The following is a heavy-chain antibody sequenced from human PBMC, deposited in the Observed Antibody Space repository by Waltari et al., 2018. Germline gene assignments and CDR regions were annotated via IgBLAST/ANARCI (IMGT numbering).Heavy chain of an antibody. CDR1: GLTFSSHW. V-gene: IGHV3-74*01. D-gene: IGHD3-3*01. CDR3: VSGESGFAI. CDR2: INGDGRGT. J-gene: IGHJ4*02. Sequence: EVQVVESGGGLVQPGGSLRLSCAASGLTFSSHWMHWVRQAPGRGLVWVSRINGDGRGTSYADSVKGRFTISRDNAKNTVYLQMDSLRAEDTAVYYCVSGESGFAIRGQGSLVTVSS.